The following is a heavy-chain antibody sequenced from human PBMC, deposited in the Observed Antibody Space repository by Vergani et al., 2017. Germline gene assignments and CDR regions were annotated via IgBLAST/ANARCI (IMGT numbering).Heavy chain of an antibody. CDR3: ARDRVGVVPAAIPHNWFDP. CDR1: GYTFTSYY. Sequence: QVQLVQSGAEVKKPGASVKVSCKASGYTFTSYYMHWVRQAPGQGLEWMGIINPSGGSTSYAQKFQGRVTMTRDTSTITVYMELSSLRSEDTAVYYCARDRVGVVPAAIPHNWFDPWGQGTLVTVSS. J-gene: IGHJ5*02. D-gene: IGHD2-2*02. CDR2: INPSGGST. V-gene: IGHV1-46*01.